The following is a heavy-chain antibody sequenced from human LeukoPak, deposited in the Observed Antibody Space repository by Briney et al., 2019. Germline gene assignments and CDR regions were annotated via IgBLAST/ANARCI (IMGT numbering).Heavy chain of an antibody. Sequence: GGSLRLSCAASGFIFRNYAMHWVRQAPGKGLEYVSAISSSGDNTYYGNSVRGRFTIFRDNSKNTLFLQMGSLRVEDTAVYYCVREERGLAIDYWGQGTLVTVSS. CDR1: GFIFRNYA. J-gene: IGHJ4*02. CDR3: VREERGLAIDY. D-gene: IGHD5-12*01. CDR2: ISSSGDNT. V-gene: IGHV3-64*01.